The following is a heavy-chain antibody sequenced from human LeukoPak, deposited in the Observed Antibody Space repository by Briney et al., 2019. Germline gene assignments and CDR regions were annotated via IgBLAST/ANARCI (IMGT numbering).Heavy chain of an antibody. CDR1: GGSISSDGYY. V-gene: IGHV4-31*03. D-gene: IGHD6-13*01. CDR3: ARHQSPAAAGNIDY. J-gene: IGHJ4*02. Sequence: PSQTLSLTCTVSGGSISSDGYYSSWIRQHPGKGLEWIAYIHYSGSAYYNPSLKSRVTISVDTSKNQFSLKLSSVTAADTAVYYCARHQSPAAAGNIDYWGQGTLVTVSS. CDR2: IHYSGSA.